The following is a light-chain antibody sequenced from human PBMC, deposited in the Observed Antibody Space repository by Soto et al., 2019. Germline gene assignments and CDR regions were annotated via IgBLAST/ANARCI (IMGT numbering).Light chain of an antibody. CDR2: GNN. CDR1: SANIGAGYD. J-gene: IGLJ1*01. CDR3: QSYDSTLSGLYV. V-gene: IGLV1-40*01. Sequence: QSVLTQPPSMSGAPGQRVTISCTGTSANIGAGYDVHWYQQLPGMAPKLLIYGNNKRPSGVPDRFSGSKSGTSASLAITGLQAEDEADYYCQSYDSTLSGLYVLGTGTKLHRP.